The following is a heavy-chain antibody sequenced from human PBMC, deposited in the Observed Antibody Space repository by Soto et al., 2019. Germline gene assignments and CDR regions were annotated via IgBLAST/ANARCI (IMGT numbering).Heavy chain of an antibody. CDR2: IYPDDSDT. CDR1: GYIFTNYW. D-gene: IGHD3-10*01. Sequence: PGESLKISCKGSGYIFTNYWIAWVRQMPGKGLEWIGIIYPDDSDTKYSPPFQGQVIMSVDKSMSTAYLQWSGLKASDTAIYYCARHFGRGIASSSSPLGQGTLVTVSS. CDR3: ARHFGRGIASSSSP. V-gene: IGHV5-51*01. J-gene: IGHJ5*02.